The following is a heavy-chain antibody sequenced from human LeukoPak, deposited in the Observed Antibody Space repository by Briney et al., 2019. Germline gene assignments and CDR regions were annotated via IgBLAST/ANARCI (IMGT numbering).Heavy chain of an antibody. CDR2: ISGSGGST. CDR3: AKWKNVVVPAALRRGYFDY. V-gene: IGHV3-23*01. CDR1: GFTFSSYA. J-gene: IGHJ4*02. D-gene: IGHD2-2*01. Sequence: GGSLRLSCAASGFTFSSYAMSWVRQAPGKGLEWVSAISGSGGSTYYADSVKGGFTISRDNSKNTLYLQMNSLRAEDTAVYYCAKWKNVVVPAALRRGYFDYWGQGTLVTVSS.